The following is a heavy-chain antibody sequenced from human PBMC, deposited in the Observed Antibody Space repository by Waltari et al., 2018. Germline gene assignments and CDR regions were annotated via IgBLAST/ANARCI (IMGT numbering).Heavy chain of an antibody. CDR1: GGSISSYY. CDR3: ARGGGDTVTAFDY. J-gene: IGHJ4*02. D-gene: IGHD4-4*01. Sequence: QVQLQESGPGLVKPSETLSLTCTVSGGSISSYYWGWIRQPPGKGLEWIGYIYTSGSTNYNPSLKSRVTISLDTSKNQFSLKLSSVTAADTAVYYCARGGGDTVTAFDYWGQGTLVTVSS. V-gene: IGHV4-4*09. CDR2: IYTSGST.